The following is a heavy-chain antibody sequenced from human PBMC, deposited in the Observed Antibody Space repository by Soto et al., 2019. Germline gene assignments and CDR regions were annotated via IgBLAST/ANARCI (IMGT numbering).Heavy chain of an antibody. Sequence: SETLSLTCTVSGGSISSYYWSWIRQPPGKGLEWIGYIYYSGSTNYNPSLKSRVTISVDTSKNQFSLKLSSVTAADTAVYYCARLSGYDFRYFDYWGQGTLVTVSS. CDR1: GGSISSYY. J-gene: IGHJ4*02. CDR2: IYYSGST. D-gene: IGHD5-12*01. V-gene: IGHV4-59*08. CDR3: ARLSGYDFRYFDY.